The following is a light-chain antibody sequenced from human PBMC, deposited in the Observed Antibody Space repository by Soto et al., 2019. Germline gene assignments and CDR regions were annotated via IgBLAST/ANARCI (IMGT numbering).Light chain of an antibody. CDR2: EVS. V-gene: IGLV2-23*02. CDR3: CSYAGSSTFFYV. J-gene: IGLJ1*01. Sequence: QSVLTQPASVSGSPGQSITISCTGTTSDIGAYNYVSWYQQHAGNAPKLIIYEVSRRPSGVSPRFSGSKSGNTASLTISGLQAEDEADYYCCSYAGSSTFFYVLGTGTKVTVL. CDR1: TSDIGAYNY.